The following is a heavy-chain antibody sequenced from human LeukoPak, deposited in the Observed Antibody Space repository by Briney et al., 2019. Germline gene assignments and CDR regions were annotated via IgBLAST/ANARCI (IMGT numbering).Heavy chain of an antibody. V-gene: IGHV4-39*01. CDR3: ARVKGIRFGELLLYYYYYYYMDV. CDR2: IYYSGST. Sequence: PSETLSLTCTVSGGSISSNSYYWGWIRQSPGKGLEWIGTIYYSGSTYYNPSLKSRVTISVDTSKNQFSLKLSSVTAADTAVYYCARVKGIRFGELLLYYYYYYYMDVWGKGTTVTVSS. J-gene: IGHJ6*03. D-gene: IGHD3-10*01. CDR1: GGSISSNSYY.